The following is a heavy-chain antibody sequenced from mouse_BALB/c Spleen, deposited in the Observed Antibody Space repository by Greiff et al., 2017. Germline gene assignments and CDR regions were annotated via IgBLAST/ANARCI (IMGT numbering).Heavy chain of an antibody. CDR2: ISSGGSYT. Sequence: EVKLVESGGGLVQPGGSRKLSCAASGFTFSSYAMSWVRQSPEKRLEWVAEISSGGSYTYYPDTVTGRFTISRDNAKNTLYLEMSSLRSEDTAMYYCARIGYFYFDVWGAGTTVTVSS. J-gene: IGHJ1*01. CDR1: GFTFSSYA. V-gene: IGHV5-9-4*01. CDR3: ARIGYFYFDV. D-gene: IGHD2-3*01.